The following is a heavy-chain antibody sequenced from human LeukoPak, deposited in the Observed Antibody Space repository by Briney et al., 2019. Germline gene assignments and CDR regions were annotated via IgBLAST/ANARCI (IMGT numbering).Heavy chain of an antibody. Sequence: ASVKVSCKASGYTFTGYYMHWVRQAPGQGLEWMGWINPNSGGTNYAQKFQGRVTMTRDTSISTAYMELSRLRSDDTAVYYCASTGPLYDYVWGSYRYEFDYWGQGTLVTVSS. J-gene: IGHJ4*02. D-gene: IGHD3-16*02. CDR3: ASTGPLYDYVWGSYRYEFDY. CDR1: GYTFTGYY. V-gene: IGHV1-2*02. CDR2: INPNSGGT.